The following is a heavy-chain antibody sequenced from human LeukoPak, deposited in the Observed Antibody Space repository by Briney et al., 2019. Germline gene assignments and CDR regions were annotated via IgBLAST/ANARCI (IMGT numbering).Heavy chain of an antibody. CDR1: GFTFSSYA. D-gene: IGHD4-17*01. V-gene: IGHV3-23*01. J-gene: IGHJ4*02. CDR3: AKQGDYGDSGIFDY. Sequence: GGSLRLSCAASGFTFSSYAMSWVRQAPGKGLEWVSAISGSGGSTYYADSVKGRFTISRDNSKNTLYLRMNSLRAEDTAVYYCAKQGDYGDSGIFDYWGQGTLVTVSS. CDR2: ISGSGGST.